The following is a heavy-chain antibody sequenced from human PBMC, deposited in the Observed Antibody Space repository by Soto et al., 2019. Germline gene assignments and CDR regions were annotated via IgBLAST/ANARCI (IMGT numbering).Heavy chain of an antibody. D-gene: IGHD6-13*01. CDR1: GFTFSSYD. Sequence: GESLKISCAASGFTFSSYDMHWVRQATGKGLEWVSAIGTAGDPYYPGSVKGRFTISRENAKNSLYLQTNSLRAGDTAVYYCARGGAAAVMGAVSMDVWGQGTPVTVSS. CDR2: IGTAGDP. J-gene: IGHJ6*02. CDR3: ARGGAAAVMGAVSMDV. V-gene: IGHV3-13*05.